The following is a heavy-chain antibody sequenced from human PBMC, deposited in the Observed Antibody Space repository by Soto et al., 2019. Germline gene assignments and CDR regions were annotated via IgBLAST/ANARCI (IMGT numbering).Heavy chain of an antibody. V-gene: IGHV1-69*04. D-gene: IGHD2-15*01. CDR2: IIPILGIA. J-gene: IGHJ4*02. Sequence: SVKVSCKASGYTFTSYTISWVRQAPGQGLEWMGRIIPILGIANNAQKFQGRVTITADKSTSTAYMELSSLRSEDTAVYYCARDLYCSGGSCYSAYFDYWGQGTLVTVSS. CDR1: GYTFTSYT. CDR3: ARDLYCSGGSCYSAYFDY.